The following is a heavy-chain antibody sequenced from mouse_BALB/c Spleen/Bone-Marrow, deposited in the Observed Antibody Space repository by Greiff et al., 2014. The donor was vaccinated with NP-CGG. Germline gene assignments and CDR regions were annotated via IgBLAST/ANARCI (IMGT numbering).Heavy chain of an antibody. CDR3: ARQLYGNYAY. J-gene: IGHJ3*01. CDR1: GYSFTGYY. Sequence: EVKLMESGPELVKPGPSVKISRKASGYSFTGYYMHWVKQSHGKSLEWIGEINPYNGGTSYNQKFKGKATLTVDTSSSTAFMELHSLTSEDSLVYYCARQLYGNYAYWGQGTLVTVSA. CDR2: INPYNGGT. V-gene: IGHV1S30*01. D-gene: IGHD2-10*02.